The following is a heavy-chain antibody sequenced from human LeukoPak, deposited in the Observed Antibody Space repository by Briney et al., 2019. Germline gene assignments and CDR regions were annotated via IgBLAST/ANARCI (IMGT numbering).Heavy chain of an antibody. D-gene: IGHD3-10*01. J-gene: IGHJ3*02. Sequence: SVKFSCKASGYTFTGYYMHWVRQAPGQGLEWMGWINPNSGGTNYAQKFQGRVTITADKSTSTAYMELSSLRSEDTAVYYCARAGSPEYYGSGRDAFDIWGQGTMVTVSS. V-gene: IGHV1-2*02. CDR2: INPNSGGT. CDR1: GYTFTGYY. CDR3: ARAGSPEYYGSGRDAFDI.